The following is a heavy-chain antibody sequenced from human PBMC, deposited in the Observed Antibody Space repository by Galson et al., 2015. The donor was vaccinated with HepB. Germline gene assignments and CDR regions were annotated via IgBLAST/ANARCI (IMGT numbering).Heavy chain of an antibody. CDR1: GGSFSGYY. CDR2: INHSGST. V-gene: IGHV4-34*01. Sequence: LSLTCAVYGGSFSGYYWSWIRQPPGKGLEWIGEINHSGSTNYNPSLKSRVTISVDTSKNQFSLKLSSVTAADTAVYYCARGSGIWFGRNRRAFDIWGQGTLVTVSS. CDR3: ARGSGIWFGRNRRAFDI. J-gene: IGHJ4*02. D-gene: IGHD3-10*01.